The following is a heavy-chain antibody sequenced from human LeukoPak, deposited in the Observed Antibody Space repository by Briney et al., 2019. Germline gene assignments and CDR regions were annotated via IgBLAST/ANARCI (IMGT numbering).Heavy chain of an antibody. CDR2: ISHDASDE. J-gene: IGHJ4*02. Sequence: GGSLRLSCTASGFSFSGYGMHWVRQAPGKGLEWLAVISHDASDEYYADSVKGRFTISRDNAKDMIYLQMISLRAEDTAVYYCVKALVGQTSGYWGQGTRVTVST. CDR3: VKALVGQTSGY. D-gene: IGHD1-26*01. V-gene: IGHV3-30*18. CDR1: GFSFSGYG.